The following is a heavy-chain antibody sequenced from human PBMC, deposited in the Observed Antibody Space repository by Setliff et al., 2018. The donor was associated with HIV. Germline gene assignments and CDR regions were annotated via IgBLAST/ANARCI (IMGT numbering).Heavy chain of an antibody. CDR1: GFTFGTYW. V-gene: IGHV3-7*01. CDR3: ARKGGWLDAFDI. D-gene: IGHD5-12*01. Sequence: GGSLRLSCAASGFTFGTYWVSWVRQAPGKGLEWVANLKQDGSEKYYVDSVKGRFTISRHNAKNSLYLQMKSLRAEDTAVYYCARKGGWLDAFDIWGQGTMVTVSS. CDR2: LKQDGSEK. J-gene: IGHJ3*02.